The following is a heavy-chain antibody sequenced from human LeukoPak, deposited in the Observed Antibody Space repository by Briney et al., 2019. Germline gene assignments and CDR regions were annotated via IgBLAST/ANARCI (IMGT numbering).Heavy chain of an antibody. Sequence: PGGSLRLSCAASGFTFSSYSMNWVRQAPGKGREWISYIDTSSNYIYYADSVKGRFTISRDNAKNSLYLQMNSLRAEDTALYYCARVAGRLYGLDYWGQGTLVTVSS. V-gene: IGHV3-21*05. CDR3: ARVAGRLYGLDY. CDR2: IDTSSNYI. D-gene: IGHD2-2*02. CDR1: GFTFSSYS. J-gene: IGHJ4*02.